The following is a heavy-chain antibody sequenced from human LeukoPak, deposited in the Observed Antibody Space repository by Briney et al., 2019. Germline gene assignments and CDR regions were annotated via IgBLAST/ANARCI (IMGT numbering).Heavy chain of an antibody. D-gene: IGHD6-13*01. Sequence: GGSLRLSCAASGFTFDDYGMSWVRQAPGKGLEWVSGINWNGGSTGYADSVKGRFTISRDNAKNSLYLQMNSLRAEDTALYYCARDHRRYSSSWTPLRLFDYWGQGTLVTVSS. CDR1: GFTFDDYG. V-gene: IGHV3-20*04. J-gene: IGHJ4*02. CDR3: ARDHRRYSSSWTPLRLFDY. CDR2: INWNGGST.